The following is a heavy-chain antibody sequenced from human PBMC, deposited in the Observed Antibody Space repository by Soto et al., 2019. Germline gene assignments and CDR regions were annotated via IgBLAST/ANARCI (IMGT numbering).Heavy chain of an antibody. CDR1: GFTFSSYA. CDR2: ISYNGSNK. D-gene: IGHD3-3*01. J-gene: IGHJ6*02. V-gene: IGHV3-30-3*01. CDR3: ARGGDFWSGSPPYYYYGMDV. Sequence: QVQLVESGGGVVQPGRSLRLSWAASGFTFSSYAMHWVRRAPGKGLEWVAVISYNGSNKYYADSVKGRFTISRDNSKNTLYLQMNSLRAEDTAVYYCARGGDFWSGSPPYYYYGMDVWGQGTTVIVSS.